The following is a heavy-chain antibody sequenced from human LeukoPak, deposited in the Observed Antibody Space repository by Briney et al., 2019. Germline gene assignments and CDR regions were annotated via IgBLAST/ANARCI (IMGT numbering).Heavy chain of an antibody. CDR3: ARENLAAAADY. CDR2: IRGDGSMT. D-gene: IGHD6-25*01. CDR1: EFTFSAYW. Sequence: GGSLRLSCAASEFTFSAYWMHWVRQAPGKGLVWVSRIRGDGSMTNYADSVKGRFTISRDNAKNTLYLQMNSLRLEDTAVYYCARENLAAAADYWGQGAVVTVSS. V-gene: IGHV3-74*01. J-gene: IGHJ4*02.